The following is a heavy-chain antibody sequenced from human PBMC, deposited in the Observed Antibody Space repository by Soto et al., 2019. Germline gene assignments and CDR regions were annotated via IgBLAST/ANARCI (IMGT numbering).Heavy chain of an antibody. CDR2: IIPILGIA. CDR1: GGTFSSYT. Sequence: QVQLVQSGAEVKKPGSSVKVSCKASGGTFSSYTISWVRQAPGQGLEWMGRIIPILGIANYAQKFQGRVPITADKPTSTAYRDRSSLRSEDRAVFYWAGDEGNWGGDCYFDSGARGT. V-gene: IGHV1-69*08. J-gene: IGHJ4*02. D-gene: IGHD2-21*01. CDR3: AGDEGNWGGDCYFDS.